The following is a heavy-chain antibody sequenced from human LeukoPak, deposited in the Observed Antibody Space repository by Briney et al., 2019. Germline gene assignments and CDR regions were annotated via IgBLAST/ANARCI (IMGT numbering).Heavy chain of an antibody. Sequence: ASVKVSCKASGYTFTSYDINWVRQATGQGLEWMGVMNTNSGNTGYAQRFRGRVTITRNTSISTAYMELSSLRSEDAAVYYCARGASRSFDYWGQGTLVTVSS. CDR2: MNTNSGNT. J-gene: IGHJ4*02. D-gene: IGHD6-6*01. CDR3: ARGASRSFDY. V-gene: IGHV1-8*03. CDR1: GYTFTSYD.